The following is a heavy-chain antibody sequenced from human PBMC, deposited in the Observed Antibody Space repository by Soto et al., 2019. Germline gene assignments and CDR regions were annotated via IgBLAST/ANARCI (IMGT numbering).Heavy chain of an antibody. J-gene: IGHJ4*02. Sequence: QVPLVQSGAEVKKPGSSAKVSCKASGGTFSSYAISWVRQAPGQGLEWMGGIIPIFGTANYAQKFQGRVTITADESTSTAYMELSSLRSEDTAVYYCARVLRITMVRGAFDYWGQGTLVTVSS. CDR3: ARVLRITMVRGAFDY. CDR2: IIPIFGTA. V-gene: IGHV1-69*01. CDR1: GGTFSSYA. D-gene: IGHD3-10*01.